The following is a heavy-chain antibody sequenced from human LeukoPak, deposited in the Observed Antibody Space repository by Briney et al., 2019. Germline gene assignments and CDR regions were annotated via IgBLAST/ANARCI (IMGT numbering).Heavy chain of an antibody. CDR2: INPNNGGT. V-gene: IGHV1-2*02. Sequence: ASVKVSCKASGYTFTSYDINWVRQAPGQGLEWMGWINPNNGGTNYAQNFQGRVTMTRDTSISTAYMELSRLTSDDTAVYYCARDHCATTGCYEDYYYGLDVWGQGTTVTVSS. CDR1: GYTFTSYD. J-gene: IGHJ6*02. D-gene: IGHD2-2*01. CDR3: ARDHCATTGCYEDYYYGLDV.